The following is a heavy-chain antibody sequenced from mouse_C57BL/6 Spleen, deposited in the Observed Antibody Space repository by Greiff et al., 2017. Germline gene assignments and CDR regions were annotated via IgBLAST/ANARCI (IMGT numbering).Heavy chain of an antibody. J-gene: IGHJ1*03. V-gene: IGHV1-26*01. Sequence: EVQLQQSGPELVKPGASVKISCKASGYTFTDYYMNWVKQSHGKSLEWIGDINPNNGGTSYNQKFKGKATLTVDKSSSTAYMELRSLTSEDSAVYYCARWDGYGGDVDVWGTGTTVTVSS. CDR2: INPNNGGT. D-gene: IGHD2-2*01. CDR3: ARWDGYGGDVDV. CDR1: GYTFTDYY.